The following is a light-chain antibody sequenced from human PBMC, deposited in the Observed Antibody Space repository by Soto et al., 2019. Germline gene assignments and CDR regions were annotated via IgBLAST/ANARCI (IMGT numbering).Light chain of an antibody. V-gene: IGKV1-39*01. CDR3: QQSYSNVIT. J-gene: IGKJ5*01. Sequence: DIQMTQSPSSLSASVGDRVTITCRSSQDISDYLTWYHQRPGNAPKVLVYGASSLQSGVPSRFSVSGVGTDFTLTITDLQPEDFGTYFCQQSYSNVITFGQGTRLEI. CDR2: GAS. CDR1: QDISDY.